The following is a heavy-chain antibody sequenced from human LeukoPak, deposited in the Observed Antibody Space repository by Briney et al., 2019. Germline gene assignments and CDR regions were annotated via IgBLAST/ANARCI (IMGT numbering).Heavy chain of an antibody. CDR3: ASYCSSTSCHGFQH. D-gene: IGHD2-2*01. CDR1: GGSISSYY. J-gene: IGHJ1*01. CDR2: IYYSGST. Sequence: PSETLSLTCTVSGGSISSYYWSWIRQPPGKGLEWIEYIYYSGSTNYNPSLKSRVTISVDTSKNQFSLKLSSVTAADTAVYYCASYCSSTSCHGFQHWGQGTLVTVSS. V-gene: IGHV4-59*01.